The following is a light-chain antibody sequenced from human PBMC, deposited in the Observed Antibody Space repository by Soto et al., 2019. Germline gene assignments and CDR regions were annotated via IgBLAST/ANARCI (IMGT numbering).Light chain of an antibody. J-gene: IGLJ3*02. V-gene: IGLV2-14*01. CDR1: SSDVGAYNS. CDR2: EVS. Sequence: QSVLTQPASVSGSPGQSITISCTGTSSDVGAYNSVSWYQQHPGEAPKLMIFEVSNRPSGTSNRFSGSKSVNTASLTISGLQAEDEADYYCASYTRSSTWVFGGGTKVTV. CDR3: ASYTRSSTWV.